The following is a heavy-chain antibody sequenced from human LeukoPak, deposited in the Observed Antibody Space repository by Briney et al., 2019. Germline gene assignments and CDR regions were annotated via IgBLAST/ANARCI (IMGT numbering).Heavy chain of an antibody. J-gene: IGHJ4*02. Sequence: ASVTVSCKASGYTFTGYYMHWVRQAPGQGLEWMGWINPNSGGTNYAQKFQGRVTMTRDTSISTAYMELSRLRSDDTAVYYCARPRKYSGSYFFDYWGQGTLVTVSS. CDR1: GYTFTGYY. D-gene: IGHD1-26*01. CDR3: ARPRKYSGSYFFDY. CDR2: INPNSGGT. V-gene: IGHV1-2*02.